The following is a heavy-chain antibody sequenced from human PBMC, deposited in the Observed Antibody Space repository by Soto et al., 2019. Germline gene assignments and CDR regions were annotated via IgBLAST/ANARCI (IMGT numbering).Heavy chain of an antibody. CDR2: IDPKTGDT. CDR3: SRDHSNSSSWPLDY. J-gene: IGHJ4*02. Sequence: SVKLTCKDSGYKITDYYHHSVRQAPGHGLEWMGWIDPKTGDTNFAQKFRAGVTLTRDTSIDAAYMDLTRLTSDDTAIYYCSRDHSNSSSWPLDYWGQGTLVTVS. CDR1: GYKITDYY. D-gene: IGHD6-13*01. V-gene: IGHV1-2*02.